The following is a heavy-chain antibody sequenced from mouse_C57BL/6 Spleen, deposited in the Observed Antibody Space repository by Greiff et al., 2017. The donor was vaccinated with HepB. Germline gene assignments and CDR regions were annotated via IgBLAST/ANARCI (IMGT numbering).Heavy chain of an antibody. CDR1: GYTFTSYW. CDR2: IHPNSGST. Sequence: QVQLQQPGAELVKPGASVKLSCKASGYTFTSYWMHWVKQRPGQGLEWIGRIHPNSGSTNYNEKFKSKATLTVDKSSSTAYMQLSSLISEDSAVYYCAISYDDYDGWFAYWGQGTLVTVSA. V-gene: IGHV1-64*01. J-gene: IGHJ3*01. D-gene: IGHD2-4*01. CDR3: AISYDDYDGWFAY.